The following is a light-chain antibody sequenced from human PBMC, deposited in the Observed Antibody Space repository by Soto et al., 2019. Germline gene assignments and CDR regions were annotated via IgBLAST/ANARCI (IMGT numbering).Light chain of an antibody. J-gene: IGLJ3*02. CDR3: QSYDSSLSGWV. Sequence: QCVLTQPPSVSGAPGQRVTISCTGSSSNIGAGYDVHWYQQLPGTAPKLLLYGNSNRPSGVPDRFSGSKSGTSASLAITGLQAEDEADYYCQSYDSSLSGWVFGGWTKVTV. V-gene: IGLV1-40*01. CDR2: GNS. CDR1: SSNIGAGYD.